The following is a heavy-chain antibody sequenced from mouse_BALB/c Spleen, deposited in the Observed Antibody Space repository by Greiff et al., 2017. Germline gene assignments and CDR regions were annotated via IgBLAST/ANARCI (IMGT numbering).Heavy chain of an antibody. V-gene: IGHV5-12-2*01. J-gene: IGHJ3*01. CDR3: ARHGQSTMITTGFAY. CDR2: ISNGGGST. Sequence: EVQLVESGGGLVQPGGSLKLSCAASGFTFSSYTMSWVRQTPEKRLEWVAYISNGGGSTYYPDTVKGRFTISRDNAKNTLYLQMSSLKSEDTAMYYCARHGQSTMITTGFAYWGQGTLVTVSA. CDR1: GFTFSSYT. D-gene: IGHD2-4*01.